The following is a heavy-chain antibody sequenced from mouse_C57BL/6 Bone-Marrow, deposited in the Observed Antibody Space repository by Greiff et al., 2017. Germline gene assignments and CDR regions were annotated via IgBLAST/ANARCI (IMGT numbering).Heavy chain of an antibody. J-gene: IGHJ4*01. V-gene: IGHV5-16*01. CDR2: INYDGSST. D-gene: IGHD2-3*01. CDR3: ARGEDGYYYAMDY. Sequence: EVKLMESEGGLVQPGSSMKLSCTASGFTFSDYYMAWVRQVPEQGLEWVANINYDGSSTYYLDSLKSRFIISRDNAKNILYLQMSRLKSEDTATYYGARGEDGYYYAMDYWGQGTSVTVSA. CDR1: GFTFSDYY.